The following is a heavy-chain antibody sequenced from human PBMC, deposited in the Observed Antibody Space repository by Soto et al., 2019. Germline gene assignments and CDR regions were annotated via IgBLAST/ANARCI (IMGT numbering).Heavy chain of an antibody. CDR2: ISGSGGST. V-gene: IGHV3-23*01. D-gene: IGHD3-16*01. CDR1: GFTFSIYA. Sequence: EVQLLESGGGLVQPGGTLRLSCAAAGFTFSIYAMSWVRQAPGKGLEWVSAISGSGGSTYYADSVKGRFTISRDNSKNTLYLQMNRQRADDTAVYYCVKATRGGAATFIRYYWCQGTLVTVSS. CDR3: VKATRGGAATFIRYY. J-gene: IGHJ4*02.